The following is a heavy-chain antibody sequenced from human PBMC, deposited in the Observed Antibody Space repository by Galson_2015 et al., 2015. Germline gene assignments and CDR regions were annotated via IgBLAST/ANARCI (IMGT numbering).Heavy chain of an antibody. J-gene: IGHJ4*02. CDR3: ARDRYCGGVYCHYFDY. CDR1: GSTFSDYA. CDR2: VNTANANT. D-gene: IGHD2-21*01. Sequence: SVKVSCKASGSTFSDYAIHWVRQAPGQSLEWMGWVNTANANTKYSPKFQDRVTMTRDTSASTAYMELSSLTSEDTAIYFCARDRYCGGVYCHYFDYWGQGNLVTVSS. V-gene: IGHV1-3*04.